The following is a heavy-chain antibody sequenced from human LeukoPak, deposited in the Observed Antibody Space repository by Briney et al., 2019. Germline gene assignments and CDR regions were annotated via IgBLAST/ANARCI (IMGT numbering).Heavy chain of an antibody. CDR3: ARHPRPAIHWYFDL. Sequence: SETLSLTCTVSGGSISSYYWSWIRQPAGKGLEWVGRIYTSGSTNYNPSLKSRVTMSVDTSKTQFSLNLNSVTAADTAVYYCARHPRPAIHWYFDLWGRGTLVTVSS. D-gene: IGHD3-3*01. J-gene: IGHJ2*01. CDR2: IYTSGST. V-gene: IGHV4-4*07. CDR1: GGSISSYY.